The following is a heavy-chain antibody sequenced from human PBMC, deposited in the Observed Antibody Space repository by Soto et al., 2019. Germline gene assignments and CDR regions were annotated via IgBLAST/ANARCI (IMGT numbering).Heavy chain of an antibody. CDR2: ISAYNGNT. Sequence: ASVKVSCKASGYTFTSYGISWVRQAPGQGLEWMGWISAYNGNTNYAQKLQGRVTMTTDTSTSTAYMELRSLRSDDTAVYYCARATGLRYFDWLFPGSNWFDPWGQGTLVTVSS. CDR3: ARATGLRYFDWLFPGSNWFDP. V-gene: IGHV1-18*01. D-gene: IGHD3-9*01. J-gene: IGHJ5*02. CDR1: GYTFTSYG.